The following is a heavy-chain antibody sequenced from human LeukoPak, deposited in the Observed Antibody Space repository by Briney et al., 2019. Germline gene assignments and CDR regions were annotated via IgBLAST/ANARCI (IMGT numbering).Heavy chain of an antibody. Sequence: ASVKVSCKASGYTFTRYYIHWVRQAPGQGLGWMGWINPNSGGTNYGQKCQGRVTMTRDTSISTAYMDLSRLTSDDTAVYYCATLYGDYVASDYWGQGTLVTVSS. D-gene: IGHD4-17*01. V-gene: IGHV1-2*02. CDR3: ATLYGDYVASDY. J-gene: IGHJ4*02. CDR1: GYTFTRYY. CDR2: INPNSGGT.